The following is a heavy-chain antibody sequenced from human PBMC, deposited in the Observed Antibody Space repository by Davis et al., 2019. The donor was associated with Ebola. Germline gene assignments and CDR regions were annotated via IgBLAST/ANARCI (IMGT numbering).Heavy chain of an antibody. CDR1: GFTFSDSW. J-gene: IGHJ4*02. Sequence: GESLKISCAASGFTFSDSWMAWVRQAPGKGLEWLANMLHDGSEKYSAGPVKGRFTISRDNARNSFYLQMNSLRVEDTAVYYCARDNYWKLGYWGQGILVTVSP. V-gene: IGHV3-7*01. D-gene: IGHD4-11*01. CDR2: MLHDGSEK. CDR3: ARDNYWKLGY.